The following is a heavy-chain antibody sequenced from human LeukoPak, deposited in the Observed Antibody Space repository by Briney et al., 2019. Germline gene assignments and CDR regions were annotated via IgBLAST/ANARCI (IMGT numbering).Heavy chain of an antibody. CDR3: ARDPRGYISSAFDP. CDR1: GYTFTNYD. J-gene: IGHJ5*02. Sequence: ASVKVSCKTSGYTFTNYDINWVRQATGQGFEWMGWMSPNSGNTGYAQKFQGRVAMTMDTSIRTAYMELSSLRSEDTAVYYCARDPRGYISSAFDPWGQGTLVTVSS. D-gene: IGHD6-13*01. CDR2: MSPNSGNT. V-gene: IGHV1-8*01.